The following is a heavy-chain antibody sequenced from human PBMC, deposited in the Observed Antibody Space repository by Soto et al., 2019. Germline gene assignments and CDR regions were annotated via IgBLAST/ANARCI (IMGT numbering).Heavy chain of an antibody. CDR1: GFTFSSYA. CDR3: AKDNGSGCDWLRVGDASDI. V-gene: IGHV3-30-3*01. Sequence: GGSLRLSCAASGFTFSSYAMHWVRQAPGKGLKWVAVISYDGSNKYYADSVKGRFTISRDNSKNTLYLQMNSLRAEDTAVYYCAKDNGSGCDWLRVGDASDIWGQGTXVTVSS. J-gene: IGHJ3*02. CDR2: ISYDGSNK. D-gene: IGHD5-12*01.